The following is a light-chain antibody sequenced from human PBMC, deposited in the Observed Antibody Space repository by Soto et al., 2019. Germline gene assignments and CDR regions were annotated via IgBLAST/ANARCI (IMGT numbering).Light chain of an antibody. J-gene: IGKJ1*01. CDR1: KSVSSN. CDR3: QQYNNWPRT. Sequence: EIVMTQSPATLSVSPGERAPLSCRASKSVSSNLAWYQQNPGQAPRLLIYGASTRATGIPARFSGSGSGTEFTLTISSLQSEDFAVYHCQQYNNWPRTFGQGTKVEIK. CDR2: GAS. V-gene: IGKV3-15*01.